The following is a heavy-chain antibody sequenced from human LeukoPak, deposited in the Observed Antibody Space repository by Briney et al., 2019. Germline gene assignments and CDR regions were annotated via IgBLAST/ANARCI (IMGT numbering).Heavy chain of an antibody. CDR3: ARDRGTYINAFDI. CDR1: GGSFSGYY. Sequence: PSETLSLTCAVYGGSFSGYYWSWIRQPPGKGLEWIGEINHSGSTNYNPSLKTRVTMSVDTSKNQISLKLTSVTAADTAMYYCARDRGTYINAFDIWGRGTMVTVSS. J-gene: IGHJ3*02. CDR2: INHSGST. D-gene: IGHD1-26*01. V-gene: IGHV4-34*01.